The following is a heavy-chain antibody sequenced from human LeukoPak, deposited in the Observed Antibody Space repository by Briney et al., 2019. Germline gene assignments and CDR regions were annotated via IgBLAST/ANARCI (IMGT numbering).Heavy chain of an antibody. CDR3: ATDLGSGWYYFDY. CDR2: FDPEDGET. Sequence: ASVKVSCKVSGYTLTELSMHWVRQAPGKGLEWMGGFDPEDGETVYAQKFQGRVTMTEDTSTDTAYMELSSLRSEDTAVYYCATDLGSGWYYFDYWGQGTLVTVSS. J-gene: IGHJ4*02. CDR1: GYTLTELS. V-gene: IGHV1-24*01. D-gene: IGHD6-19*01.